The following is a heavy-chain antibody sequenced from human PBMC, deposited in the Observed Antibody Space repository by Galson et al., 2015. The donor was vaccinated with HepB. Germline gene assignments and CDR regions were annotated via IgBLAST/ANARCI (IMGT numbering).Heavy chain of an antibody. Sequence: SLRLSCAASGFTLSISAMHWVRQAPGKGLEWVAVISFDGINKYYADSVKGRFTISRDNSKNTLYLQMNSLRVEDTAVYYCARDQEGTIYLHNWFDPWGQGTLVTVSS. CDR3: ARDQEGTIYLHNWFDP. J-gene: IGHJ5*02. D-gene: IGHD1-7*01. CDR1: GFTLSISA. V-gene: IGHV3-30*04. CDR2: ISFDGINK.